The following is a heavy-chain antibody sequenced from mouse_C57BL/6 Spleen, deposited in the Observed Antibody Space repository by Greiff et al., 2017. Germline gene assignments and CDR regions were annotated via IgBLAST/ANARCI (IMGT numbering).Heavy chain of an antibody. J-gene: IGHJ2*01. CDR2: IDPSDSET. CDR1: GYTFTSYW. D-gene: IGHD1-1*01. CDR3: ARGGYYGSSSYYLDY. V-gene: IGHV1-52*01. Sequence: VQLQQPGAELVRPGSSVKLSCKASGYTFTSYWMHWVKQRPIQGLEWIGNIDPSDSETHYNQKFKDKATLTVDKSSSTAYMQLSSLTSEDSAVYYCARGGYYGSSSYYLDYWGQGTTLTVSS.